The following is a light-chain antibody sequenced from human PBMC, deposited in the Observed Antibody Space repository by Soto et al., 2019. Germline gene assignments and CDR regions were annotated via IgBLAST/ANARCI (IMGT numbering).Light chain of an antibody. J-gene: IGLJ1*01. CDR1: SSDVGGHNY. Sequence: QSALTQPRSVSGSPGQSVTISCTGTSSDVGGHNYVSWYQQYPGKAPKLLLSSVSKRPSGVPDRFSGSKSGSTASLTISGLQAEDEADYYCCSYAGSYTYVFGTGTKVPV. CDR2: SVS. CDR3: CSYAGSYTYV. V-gene: IGLV2-11*01.